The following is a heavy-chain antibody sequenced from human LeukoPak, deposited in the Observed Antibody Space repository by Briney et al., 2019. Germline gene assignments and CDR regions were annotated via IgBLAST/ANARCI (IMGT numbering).Heavy chain of an antibody. CDR1: GYTFTGYY. J-gene: IGHJ4*02. Sequence: GASVKVSCKASGYTFTGYYMHWVRQAPGQGLEWMGWINPNSGGTNYAQKFQGRVTMTRDTSISTAYMELSRLRSDDTAVYYCAGEYCGGDCYPSHFDYWGQGTLVTVSS. CDR3: AGEYCGGDCYPSHFDY. CDR2: INPNSGGT. D-gene: IGHD2-21*02. V-gene: IGHV1-2*02.